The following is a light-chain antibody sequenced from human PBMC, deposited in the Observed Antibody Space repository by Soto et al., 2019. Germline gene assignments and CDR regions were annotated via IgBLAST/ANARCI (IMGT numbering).Light chain of an antibody. J-gene: IGLJ2*01. V-gene: IGLV2-14*03. CDR2: DVS. Sequence: QSALTQPASVSGSPGQSITISCTGTSSDIGAYNYVSWYQQHPGKAPKLMIYDVSSRPSGVSNRFSGSKSDNTASLAISGLQAEDEADYYCSSYTSSSSVVFGGGTKLTVL. CDR3: SSYTSSSSVV. CDR1: SSDIGAYNY.